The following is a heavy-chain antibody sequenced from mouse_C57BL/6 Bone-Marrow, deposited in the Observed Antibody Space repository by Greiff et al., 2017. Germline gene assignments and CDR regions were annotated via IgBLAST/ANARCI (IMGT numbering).Heavy chain of an antibody. CDR1: GYTFTSYG. V-gene: IGHV1-81*01. D-gene: IGHD1-1*01. J-gene: IGHJ4*01. CDR2: IYPRSGNT. CDR3: AREHYGRPYYYAMDY. Sequence: LVESGAELARPGASVKLSCKASGYTFTSYGISWVKQRTGQGLEWIGEIYPRSGNTYYNEKFKGKATLTAAKSSSTAYMRIRDLTSTDSAVYFCAREHYGRPYYYAMDYWGQGTAVTVSS.